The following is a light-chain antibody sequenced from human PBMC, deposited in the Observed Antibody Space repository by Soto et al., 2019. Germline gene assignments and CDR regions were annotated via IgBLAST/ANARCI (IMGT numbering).Light chain of an antibody. CDR2: GAS. CDR3: LQYSNWPWT. Sequence: ERVMTQSPATLSVSPGERVTLSCRASQSVSSNLAWFQQNPAQAPRLLIYGASTRATGIPARFSGSGSGTEFTLTISSLQSEDFAVYYCLQYSNWPWTFGQGTKVDIK. CDR1: QSVSSN. J-gene: IGKJ1*01. V-gene: IGKV3-15*01.